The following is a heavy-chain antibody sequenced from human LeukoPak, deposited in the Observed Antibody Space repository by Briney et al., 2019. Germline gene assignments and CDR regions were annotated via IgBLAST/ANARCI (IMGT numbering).Heavy chain of an antibody. CDR1: GFTFSNYW. CDR3: ARDTAGLDY. Sequence: GGSLRLSCTASGFTFSNYWMSWVRQAPGKRLEWVANIKQDGSENYYVDSVKGRFTISRDNAKNSLYLQMNSLRVEDTAVYYCARDTAGLDYWGQGTLSPSPQ. J-gene: IGHJ4*02. CDR2: IKQDGSEN. V-gene: IGHV3-7*03.